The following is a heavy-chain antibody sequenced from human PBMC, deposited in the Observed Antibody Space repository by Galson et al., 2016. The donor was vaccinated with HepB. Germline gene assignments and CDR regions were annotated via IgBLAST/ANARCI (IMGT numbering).Heavy chain of an antibody. D-gene: IGHD5-24*01. V-gene: IGHV3-23*01. CDR2: ISGSGGDT. CDR3: TKKVTISGTGDY. J-gene: IGHJ4*02. Sequence: SLRLSCAASGFAFCSFDMSWVRQAPGKGLEWVSSISGSGGDTYYTDSVKGRFTVSRDNSKNTLYLHMNNLGAEDTAVYYCTKKVTISGTGDYWGQGTLVSVSA. CDR1: GFAFCSFD.